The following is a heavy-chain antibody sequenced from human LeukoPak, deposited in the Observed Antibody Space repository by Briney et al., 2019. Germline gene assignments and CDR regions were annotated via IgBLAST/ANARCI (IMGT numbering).Heavy chain of an antibody. Sequence: GSLRLSCAASGFTFSTYAMSWVRQAPGKGLEWVSVISGSGDSRSYADSVNGRFTISRDDSQTTLYLQMNSLRAEDTAIYYCAKTYYYDTSGSHYLDNWGQGTLVTVSS. D-gene: IGHD3-22*01. CDR2: ISGSGDSR. CDR3: AKTYYYDTSGSHYLDN. CDR1: GFTFSTYA. J-gene: IGHJ4*02. V-gene: IGHV3-23*01.